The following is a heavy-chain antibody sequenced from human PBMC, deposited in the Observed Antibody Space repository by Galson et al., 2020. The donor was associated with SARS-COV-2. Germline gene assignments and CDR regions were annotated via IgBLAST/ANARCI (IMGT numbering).Heavy chain of an antibody. Sequence: GESLKISCAASGFTFSSYGMHWVRQAPGKGLEWVAVISYDGSNKYYADSVKGRFTISRDNSKNTLYLQMNSLRAEDTAVYYCAKVVAPYSSAWSHTYYFDYWGQGTLVTVSS. J-gene: IGHJ4*02. V-gene: IGHV3-30*18. CDR1: GFTFSSYG. CDR2: ISYDGSNK. CDR3: AKVVAPYSSAWSHTYYFDY. D-gene: IGHD6-19*01.